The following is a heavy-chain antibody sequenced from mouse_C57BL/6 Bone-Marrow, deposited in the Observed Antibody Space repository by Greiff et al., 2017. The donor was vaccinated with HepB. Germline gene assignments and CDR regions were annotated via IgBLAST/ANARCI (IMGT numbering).Heavy chain of an antibody. CDR1: GFTFSSYA. V-gene: IGHV5-4*01. Sequence: EVQWVESGGGLVKPGGSLKLSCAASGFTFSSYAMSWVRQTPEKRLEWVATISDGGSYTYYPDNVKGRFTISRDNAKNNLYLQMSHLKSEDTAMYYCAREKGAYWGQGTLVTVSA. CDR3: AREKGAY. CDR2: ISDGGSYT. D-gene: IGHD3-3*01. J-gene: IGHJ3*01.